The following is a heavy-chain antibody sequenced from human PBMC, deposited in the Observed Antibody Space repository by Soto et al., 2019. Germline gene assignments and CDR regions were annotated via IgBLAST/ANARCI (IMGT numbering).Heavy chain of an antibody. CDR2: IIPIFGTT. CDR3: ASEAYCGGDCYLYYFDD. D-gene: IGHD2-21*02. CDR1: GGTFSSYA. Sequence: QVQLVQSGTEVKRPGSSVKVSCKASGGTFSSYAISWVRQAPGQGLEWMGGIIPIFGTTNYAQKFQGRVTITADESTSTAYMELRSLRSEDTAVYYCASEAYCGGDCYLYYFDDWGQGTLVTVSS. V-gene: IGHV1-69*01. J-gene: IGHJ4*02.